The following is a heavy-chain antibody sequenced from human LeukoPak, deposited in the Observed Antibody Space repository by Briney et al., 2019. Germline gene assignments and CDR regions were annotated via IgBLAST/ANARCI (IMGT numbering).Heavy chain of an antibody. CDR1: GYTFTGYY. CDR2: INPNSGGT. J-gene: IGHJ6*03. Sequence: ASVKVSCKASGYTFTGYYMHWVRQAPGQGLEWMGWINPNSGGTNYAQKFQGRVTMTRDTSISTAYMELSRLRSDDTAVYYCARVPHYCGGDCYLGTFQYMDVWGKGTTVTVSS. CDR3: ARVPHYCGGDCYLGTFQYMDV. V-gene: IGHV1-2*02. D-gene: IGHD2-21*02.